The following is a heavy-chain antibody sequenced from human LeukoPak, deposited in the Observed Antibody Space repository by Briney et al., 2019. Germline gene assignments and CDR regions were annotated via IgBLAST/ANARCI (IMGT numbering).Heavy chain of an antibody. V-gene: IGHV4-31*03. CDR2: IYYSGST. CDR1: GGPISSGGYY. Sequence: SQTLSLTCTVSGGPISSGGYYWSWIRQHPGKGLEWIGYIYYSGSTYYNPSLKSRVTISVDTSKNQFSLKLSSVTAADTAVYYCAKGDYGLIDPWGQGTLVTVSS. CDR3: AKGDYGLIDP. J-gene: IGHJ5*02. D-gene: IGHD4-17*01.